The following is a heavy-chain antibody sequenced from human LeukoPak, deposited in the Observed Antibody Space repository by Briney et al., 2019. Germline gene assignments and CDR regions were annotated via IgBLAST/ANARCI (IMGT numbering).Heavy chain of an antibody. D-gene: IGHD2-15*01. CDR3: ARAAGRVVVAAFFDY. CDR1: GGSIGSSCYY. J-gene: IGHJ4*02. Sequence: PSETLSLTCTVSGGSIGSSCYYWGWIRQPPGKGLEWIGSIYYSGSTYYNPSLKSRVTISVDTSKNQFSLKLSSVTAADTAVYYCARAAGRVVVAAFFDYWGQGTLVTVSS. CDR2: IYYSGST. V-gene: IGHV4-39*07.